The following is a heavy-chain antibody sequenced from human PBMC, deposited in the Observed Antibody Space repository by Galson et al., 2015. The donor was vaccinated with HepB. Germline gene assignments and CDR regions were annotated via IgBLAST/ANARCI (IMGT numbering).Heavy chain of an antibody. CDR2: IYPGDSDT. J-gene: IGHJ4*02. CDR3: ARYKYCSSTSCYRNASYYFDY. Sequence: QSGAEVKKPGESLKISCKGSGYSFTSYWIGWVRQMPGKGLEWMGIIYPGDSDTRYSPSFQGQVTISADKSISTAYLQWSSLKASDTAMYYCARYKYCSSTSCYRNASYYFDYWGQGTLVTVSS. D-gene: IGHD2-2*02. CDR1: GYSFTSYW. V-gene: IGHV5-51*03.